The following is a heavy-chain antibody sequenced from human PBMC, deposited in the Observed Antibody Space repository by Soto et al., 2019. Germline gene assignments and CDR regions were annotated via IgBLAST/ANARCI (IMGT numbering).Heavy chain of an antibody. D-gene: IGHD1-26*01. Sequence: SETLSLTCTVSGGSVSSGSYYWSWIRQPPGKGLEWIGYIYYSGSTYYNPSLKSRVTISVDTSKNQFSLKLSSVTAADTAVYYCARGGTAGKVAATYYYGMDVWGQGTTVTVSS. CDR2: IYYSGST. CDR3: ARGGTAGKVAATYYYGMDV. J-gene: IGHJ6*02. CDR1: GGSVSSGSYY. V-gene: IGHV4-30-4*01.